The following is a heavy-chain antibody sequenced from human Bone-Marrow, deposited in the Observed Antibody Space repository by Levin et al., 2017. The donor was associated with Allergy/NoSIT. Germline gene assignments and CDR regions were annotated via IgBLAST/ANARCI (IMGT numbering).Heavy chain of an antibody. CDR1: GYSFTSFW. J-gene: IGHJ3*01. CDR2: IYPADSDT. CDR3: ARQQEQMDAFDV. V-gene: IGHV5-51*01. D-gene: IGHD1-26*01. Sequence: KRGESLKISCKDSGYSFTSFWIGWVRQMPGKGLEWMGIIYPADSDTKYSPSFQGHVTISADKSVNTAYLQWSSLRASDTAIYYCARQQEQMDAFDVWGQGTLVTVSS.